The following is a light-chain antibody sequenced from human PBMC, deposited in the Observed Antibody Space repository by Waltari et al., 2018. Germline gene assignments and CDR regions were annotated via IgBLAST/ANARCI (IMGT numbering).Light chain of an antibody. V-gene: IGLV2-11*01. Sequence: QSALTQPRSVSGSPGQSVPISCTGTSDAVGGFDYDSWYQQHPGKAPKVIIYDVTKRPSGVPHRFSGAKSGNTASLTISGLQAEDDADYYCCSYAGSPYVFGTGTKVTVL. CDR1: SDAVGGFDY. CDR3: CSYAGSPYV. CDR2: DVT. J-gene: IGLJ1*01.